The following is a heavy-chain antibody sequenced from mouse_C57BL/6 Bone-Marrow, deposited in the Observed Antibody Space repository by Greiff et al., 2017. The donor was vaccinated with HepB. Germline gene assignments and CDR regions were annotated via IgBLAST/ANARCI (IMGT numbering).Heavy chain of an antibody. D-gene: IGHD1-1*01. J-gene: IGHJ3*01. CDR3: ARGGSSPAWFAY. Sequence: QVQLKESGAELVKPGASVKISCKASGYAFSSYWMNWVKQRPGKGLEWIGWIYPRDGSTKYNEKFKGKATLTVDTSSSTAYMELHSLTSEDSAVYFCARGGSSPAWFAYWGQGTLVTVSA. CDR2: IYPRDGST. V-gene: IGHV1-85*01. CDR1: GYAFSSYW.